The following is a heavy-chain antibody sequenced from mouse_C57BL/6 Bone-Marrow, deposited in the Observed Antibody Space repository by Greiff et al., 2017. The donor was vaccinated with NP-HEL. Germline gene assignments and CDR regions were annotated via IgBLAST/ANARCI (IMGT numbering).Heavy chain of an antibody. Sequence: VQLQESGSELRSPGSSVKLSCKDSDSEFFPFAYMCWVRQKPGHGFEWIGVILPSIGRTFSGEMFEDKATLDADTLSNTAYLELNSLTSEDSANYYCADLYYGDGYCYFDFWGTGTTVTVSS. CDR2: ILPSIGRT. CDR3: ADLYYGDGYCYFDF. J-gene: IGHJ1*03. CDR1: DSEFFPFAY. D-gene: IGHD1-1*01. V-gene: IGHV15-2*01.